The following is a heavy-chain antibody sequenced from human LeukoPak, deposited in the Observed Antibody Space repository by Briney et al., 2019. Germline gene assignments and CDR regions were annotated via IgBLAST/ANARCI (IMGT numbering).Heavy chain of an antibody. CDR2: IYSGGST. D-gene: IGHD1-1*01. J-gene: IGHJ4*02. CDR1: GFTVSSNY. Sequence: PGGSLRLSCAASGFTVSSNYMSWVRQAPGKGLEWVSVIYSGGSTYYADSVKGRFTISRDNSKNTLYLQMNSLRAEDTAVYYCARDSGQLGPGDYFDYWGQGTLVTVSS. CDR3: ARDSGQLGPGDYFDY. V-gene: IGHV3-66*01.